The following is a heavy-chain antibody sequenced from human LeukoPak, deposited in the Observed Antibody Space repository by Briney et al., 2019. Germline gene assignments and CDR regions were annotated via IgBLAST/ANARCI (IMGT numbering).Heavy chain of an antibody. V-gene: IGHV1-8*03. CDR2: TNPNSGNT. D-gene: IGHD3-3*01. CDR1: GYTFTSYD. CDR3: ARGTFYDFWSGYYSGFDY. Sequence: ASVKVSCKASGYTFTSYDINWVRQATGQGLEWMGWTNPNSGNTGYAQKFQGRVTITRNTSISTAYMELSSLRSEDTAVYYCARGTFYDFWSGYYSGFDYWGQGTLVTVSS. J-gene: IGHJ4*02.